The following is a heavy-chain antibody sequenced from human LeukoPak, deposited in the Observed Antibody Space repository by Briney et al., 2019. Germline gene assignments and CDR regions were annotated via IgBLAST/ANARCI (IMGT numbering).Heavy chain of an antibody. CDR2: IYYSGST. J-gene: IGHJ4*02. D-gene: IGHD6-13*01. CDR1: GGSISSGGYY. CDR3: ARESSAAGVLYYFDY. V-gene: IGHV4-31*03. Sequence: SETLSLTCTVSGGSISSGGYYWSWLRQHPGKGLATIGYIYYSGSTYYKPSLKSRVTISVDTSKNQFSLKLSSVTAADTAVYYCARESSAAGVLYYFDYWGEGTLVSVCS.